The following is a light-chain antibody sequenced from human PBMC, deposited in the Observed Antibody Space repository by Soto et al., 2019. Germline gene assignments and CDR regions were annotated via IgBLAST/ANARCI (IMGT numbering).Light chain of an antibody. J-gene: IGLJ3*02. CDR3: GTWDASLSAWV. Sequence: QSVLTQPPAVSAAPGQTVTISCSGTSFNIGNNYVSWYQQLPGTAPKVLIFDSDKRPSGIPDRFSGSKSGTSATLGITGLQTGDEADYYCGTWDASLSAWVFGGGTQLTVL. CDR1: SFNIGNNY. V-gene: IGLV1-51*01. CDR2: DSD.